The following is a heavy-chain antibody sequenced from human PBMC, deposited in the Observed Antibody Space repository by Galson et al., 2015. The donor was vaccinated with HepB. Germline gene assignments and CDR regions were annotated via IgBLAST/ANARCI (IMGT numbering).Heavy chain of an antibody. CDR2: IWYGGSKK. CDR3: ARDDDISGHPLDY. J-gene: IGHJ4*02. V-gene: IGHV3-33*01. D-gene: IGHD3-22*01. Sequence: SLRLSCAASGFSLSNCGMHWVRQAPGKGLEWMAVIWYGGSKKYYADSVKGRFTTSRDNSQNMLYLQMGSLRADDTAVYYCARDDDISGHPLDYWGQGTLVTVSS. CDR1: GFSLSNCG.